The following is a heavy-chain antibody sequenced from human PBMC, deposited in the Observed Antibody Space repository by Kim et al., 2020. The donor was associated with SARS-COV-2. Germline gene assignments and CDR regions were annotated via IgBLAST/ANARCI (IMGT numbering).Heavy chain of an antibody. J-gene: IGHJ4*02. D-gene: IGHD3-22*01. CDR3: ARNTYYYDSSGYQTDY. Sequence: SETLSLTCTVSGGSISSYYWSWIRQPAGKGLEWIGRIYTSGSTNYNPSLKSRVTMSVDTSKNQFSLKLSSVTAADTAVYYCARNTYYYDSSGYQTDYWGQGTLVTVSS. CDR1: GGSISSYY. V-gene: IGHV4-4*07. CDR2: IYTSGST.